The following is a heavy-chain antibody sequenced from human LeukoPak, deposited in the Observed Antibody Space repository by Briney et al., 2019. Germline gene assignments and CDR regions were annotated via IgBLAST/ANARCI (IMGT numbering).Heavy chain of an antibody. V-gene: IGHV3-11*01. CDR2: ISSSGTTI. Sequence: PGGSLRLSCAASGFTFSDYYMSWIRQAPGKGLEWVSHISSSGTTICYADSVKGRFTISRDNAKKSLYLEMNSLRAEDTAVYYCARDPRGRFSEWFKPKYYCGMDVWGQGTTVTVSS. J-gene: IGHJ6*02. CDR3: ARDPRGRFSEWFKPKYYCGMDV. D-gene: IGHD3-3*01. CDR1: GFTFSDYY.